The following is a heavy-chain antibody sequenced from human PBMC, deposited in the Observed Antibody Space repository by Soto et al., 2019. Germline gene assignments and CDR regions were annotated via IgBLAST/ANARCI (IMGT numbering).Heavy chain of an antibody. V-gene: IGHV3-66*01. CDR1: GLTVSSND. CDR2: TYSAGNT. J-gene: IGHJ4*01. Sequence: GGSLRLSCAASGLTVSSNDMSWVRQAPGKGLECVSITYSAGNTYYADSVKGRFIISRDNSKNTLYLQMNSLRDDDTAVYYCARGSLYWGQGTLVTVSS. CDR3: ARGSLY.